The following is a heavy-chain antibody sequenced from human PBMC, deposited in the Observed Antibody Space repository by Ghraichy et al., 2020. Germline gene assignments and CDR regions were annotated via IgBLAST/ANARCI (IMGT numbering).Heavy chain of an antibody. CDR2: ITHRGGT. CDR1: GGSISSDY. J-gene: IGHJ2*01. Sequence: SETLSLTCTVSGGSISSDYWSWIRQPPGKGLEWIGYITHRGGTSYNPSLNSRVTISVDTSKNLFSLKLSSVTAADTAVYYCAREETWNWYFDLWGRGTLVTVSS. D-gene: IGHD5-12*01. V-gene: IGHV4-59*01. CDR3: AREETWNWYFDL.